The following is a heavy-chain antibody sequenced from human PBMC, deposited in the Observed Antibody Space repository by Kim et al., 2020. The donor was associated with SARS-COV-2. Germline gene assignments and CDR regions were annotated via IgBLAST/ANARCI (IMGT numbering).Heavy chain of an antibody. D-gene: IGHD3-3*01. Sequence: GGSLRLSCAASGFTFSSYWMHWVRQVPGKGLVWVSRINTDGSSRSYADSVKGRFTISRDNDKNTLNLQMNSLRVEDTAVYYCASFGYDFWSGLYRMDVWGKATTVNVSS. V-gene: IGHV3-74*01. CDR3: ASFGYDFWSGLYRMDV. J-gene: IGHJ6*04. CDR1: GFTFSSYW. CDR2: INTDGSSR.